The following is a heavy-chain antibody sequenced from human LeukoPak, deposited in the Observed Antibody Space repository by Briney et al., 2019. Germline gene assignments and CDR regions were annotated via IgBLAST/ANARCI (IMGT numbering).Heavy chain of an antibody. J-gene: IGHJ4*02. D-gene: IGHD3-10*01. V-gene: IGHV3-48*03. CDR2: ISSSGSTI. CDR3: ARASGSASHSGDY. CDR1: GFTFSSYE. Sequence: GGSLRLSCAASGFTFSSYEMNWVRQAPGKGLEWVSYISSSGSTIYYADSVKGRFTISRDNAKNSLYLQMNSLRAEDKAVYYCARASGSASHSGDYWGQGTLVTVSS.